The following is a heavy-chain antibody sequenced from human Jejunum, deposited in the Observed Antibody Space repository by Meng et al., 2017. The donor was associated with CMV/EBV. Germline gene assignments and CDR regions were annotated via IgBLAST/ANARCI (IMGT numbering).Heavy chain of an antibody. Sequence: GFTFSGDWMHWLRQAPGKGLMLVSRINSDGSTTNYADSVKGRFTISRDNANNTLYLLLNSLRAEDTAVYYCVTNLYCSGGACRNYWGQGTLVTVSS. V-gene: IGHV3-74*01. J-gene: IGHJ4*02. CDR2: INSDGSTT. CDR1: GFTFSGDW. CDR3: VTNLYCSGGACRNY. D-gene: IGHD2-15*01.